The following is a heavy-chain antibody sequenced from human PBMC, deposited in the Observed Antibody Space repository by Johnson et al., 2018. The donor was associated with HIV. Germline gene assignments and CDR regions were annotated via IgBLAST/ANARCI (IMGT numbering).Heavy chain of an antibody. J-gene: IGHJ3*02. CDR1: GFTVSDNY. V-gene: IGHV3-13*01. CDR2: IYSAGDT. D-gene: IGHD6-19*01. CDR3: ARSGWYGAFDI. Sequence: MLLVESGGGVVQPGGSLRLSCVASGFTVSDNYMSWVRQAPGKGLEWVSIIYSAGDTYYPGSVKGRFTISRENAKNSLYLQMNSLRAGDTAVYYCARSGWYGAFDIWGQGTMVTVSS.